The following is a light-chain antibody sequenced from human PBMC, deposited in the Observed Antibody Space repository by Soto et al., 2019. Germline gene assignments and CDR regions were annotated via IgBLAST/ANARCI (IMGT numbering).Light chain of an antibody. CDR3: QQYATSPRT. J-gene: IGKJ1*01. V-gene: IGKV3-20*01. CDR2: DAS. Sequence: PGERATLSCRASQSVTSNFLAWYQQKPGRAPRLLIYDASNRAAGIPDRFSGSGSGTDFTLTISRLEPEDFAVYYCQQYATSPRTFGQGSKVDI. CDR1: QSVTSNF.